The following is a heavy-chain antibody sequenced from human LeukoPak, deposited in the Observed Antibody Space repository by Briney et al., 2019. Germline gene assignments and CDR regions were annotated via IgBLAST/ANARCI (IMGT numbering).Heavy chain of an antibody. J-gene: IGHJ4*02. V-gene: IGHV4-31*03. CDR3: ASRRWLQGMGMVDY. Sequence: SETLSLTCTVSGGSISSGGYYWSWIRQHPGKGLEWIGYIYYSGSTYYNPSLKSRVTISVDTSKDQFSLKLSSVTAADTAVYYCASRRWLQGMGMVDYWGQGTLVTVSS. CDR1: GGSISSGGYY. D-gene: IGHD5-24*01. CDR2: IYYSGST.